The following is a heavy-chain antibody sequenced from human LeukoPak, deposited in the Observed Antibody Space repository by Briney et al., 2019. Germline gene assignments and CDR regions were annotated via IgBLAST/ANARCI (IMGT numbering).Heavy chain of an antibody. V-gene: IGHV4-59*01. D-gene: IGHD3-10*01. J-gene: IGHJ4*02. CDR1: GGSISSYY. Sequence: SETLSLTCTVSGGSISSYYWSWIRQPPGKGLEWIGYIYYSGSTNYNPSLKSRVTISVDTSKNQFSLKLSSVTAADTAVHYCVSRTGFGEFDYWGQGTLVTVSS. CDR2: IYYSGST. CDR3: VSRTGFGEFDY.